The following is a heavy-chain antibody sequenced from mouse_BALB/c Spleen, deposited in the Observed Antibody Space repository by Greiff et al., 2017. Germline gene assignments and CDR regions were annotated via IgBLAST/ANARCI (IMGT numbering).Heavy chain of an antibody. CDR1: GFTFSSYG. CDR2: ISSGGSYT. V-gene: IGHV5-6*01. CDR3: ARGPPDY. J-gene: IGHJ2*01. Sequence: EVKLVESGGDLVKPGGSLKLSCAASGFTFSSYGMSWVRQTPDKRLEWVATISSGGSYTYYPDSVKGRFTISRDNAKNTLYLQMSSLKSEDTAMYYCARGPPDYWGQGTTLTVSS.